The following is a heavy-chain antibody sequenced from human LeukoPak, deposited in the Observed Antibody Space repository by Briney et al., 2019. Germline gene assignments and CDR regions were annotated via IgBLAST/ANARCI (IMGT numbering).Heavy chain of an antibody. Sequence: SETLSLTCTVSDDSISDYYRGWIRQPPGKGLEWIGYIYYSGSTKYNPSLKSRVTISVDTSKNQFSLKLSSVTAADTAVYYCARAGPLWWFDPWGQGTLVTVSS. D-gene: IGHD1-14*01. J-gene: IGHJ5*02. CDR2: IYYSGST. CDR3: ARAGPLWWFDP. V-gene: IGHV4-59*08. CDR1: DDSISDYY.